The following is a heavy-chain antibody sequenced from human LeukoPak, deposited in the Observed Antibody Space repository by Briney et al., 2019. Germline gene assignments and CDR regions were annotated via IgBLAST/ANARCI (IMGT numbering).Heavy chain of an antibody. CDR1: GFTFSKYW. J-gene: IGHJ4*02. D-gene: IGHD6-19*01. Sequence: GGSLRLSCAASGFTFSKYWMLWVRQAPGKGLESVSRINTDGTVTTYADSVKGRFTVSRDKADNPMFLQMNSVRDEDTAVYYCATKQWLAPPPDSWGQGTPVTVSS. V-gene: IGHV3-74*01. CDR2: INTDGTVT. CDR3: ATKQWLAPPPDS.